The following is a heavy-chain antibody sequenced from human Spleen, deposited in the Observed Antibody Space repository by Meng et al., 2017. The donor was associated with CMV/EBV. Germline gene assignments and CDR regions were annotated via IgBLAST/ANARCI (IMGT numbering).Heavy chain of an antibody. CDR2: INPNSGGT. D-gene: IGHD1-26*01. V-gene: IGHV1-2*02. Sequence: ASVKVSCKASGYTLTGYYMHWVRQAPGQGLEWMGWINPNSGGTNYAQKFQGRVTMTRDTSISTAYMELSRLRSDDTAVYYCASQSVGGGTFDIWGQGTMVTVSS. CDR1: GYTLTGYY. CDR3: ASQSVGGGTFDI. J-gene: IGHJ3*02.